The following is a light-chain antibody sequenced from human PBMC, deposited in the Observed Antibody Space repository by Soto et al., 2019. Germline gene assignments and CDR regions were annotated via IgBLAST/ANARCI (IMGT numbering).Light chain of an antibody. CDR2: KIS. J-gene: IGKJ5*01. CDR3: MQNTHWPPS. V-gene: IGKV2-30*01. CDR1: QSLVYSDGYTF. Sequence: DVVMTQSPLSLSVTLGQPASISCRCSQSLVYSDGYTFLIWLHQRPGQSPRRLIYKISNRDSGVPDRFSGSGSGNDFTLKISRVEAEDVGVYYCMQNTHWPPSIGQGTRLEIK.